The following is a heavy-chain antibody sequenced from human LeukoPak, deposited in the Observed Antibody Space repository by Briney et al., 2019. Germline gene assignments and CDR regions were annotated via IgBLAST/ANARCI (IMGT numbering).Heavy chain of an antibody. CDR3: ARDCRDTSSGYHFDS. J-gene: IGHJ4*02. D-gene: IGHD6-13*01. CDR2: ISGNNGET. Sequence: ASVKVSCKTSGYTFNTYGISWVRQAPGHGLEWMGWISGNNGETNNAREVQGRVIMTIDTSTSTAYMELSSLTSDDTAVYYCARDCRDTSSGYHFDSWGQGTLVSVSS. V-gene: IGHV1-18*04. CDR1: GYTFNTYG.